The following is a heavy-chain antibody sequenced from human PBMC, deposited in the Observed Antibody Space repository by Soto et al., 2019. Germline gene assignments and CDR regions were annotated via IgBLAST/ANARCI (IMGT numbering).Heavy chain of an antibody. CDR3: ARVGDYGARHCDC. Sequence: EVHLVESGGGLVQPGGSLRLSCAASGFTFSDYWMSWVRQAPGKGLEWVANINQDASARNYAGSVKGRFTISRENARDSLYLQMNRLRDEETAVYYCARVGDYGARHCDCWGQGTLVTVSS. J-gene: IGHJ4*02. D-gene: IGHD4-17*01. CDR1: GFTFSDYW. V-gene: IGHV3-7*01. CDR2: INQDASAR.